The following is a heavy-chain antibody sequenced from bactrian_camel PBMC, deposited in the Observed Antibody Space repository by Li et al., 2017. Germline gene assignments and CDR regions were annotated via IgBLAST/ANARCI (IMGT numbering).Heavy chain of an antibody. V-gene: IGHV3S53*01. CDR3: KTGGPCPNCGGGYCSADTG. D-gene: IGHD3*01. J-gene: IGHJ4*01. CDR1: GHTDSIDSLIT. Sequence: HVQLVESGGDSVQAGGTLRLSCVASGHTDSIDSLITMGWLRQAPGKEREGVAVIDRDGTTAYADSVKGRFTISKDKAKDTLYLQMNRLKPEDTAMYYCKTGGPCPNCGGGYCSADTGWGQGTQVTVS. CDR2: IDRDGTT.